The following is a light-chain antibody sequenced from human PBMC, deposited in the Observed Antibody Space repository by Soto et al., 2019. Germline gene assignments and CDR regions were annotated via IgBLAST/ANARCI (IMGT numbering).Light chain of an antibody. V-gene: IGLV1-47*01. Sequence: QSVLTQPPSASGTPGQRVTISCSGSRSNIGTNYVYWYQHLPGTAPKLLIYRNNEWPSGVPERLSGAKSGTSASLAISGLRSEDEGDYYCAAWDDSLTGRVFGGGTKLTVL. CDR1: RSNIGTNY. CDR2: RNN. CDR3: AAWDDSLTGRV. J-gene: IGLJ3*02.